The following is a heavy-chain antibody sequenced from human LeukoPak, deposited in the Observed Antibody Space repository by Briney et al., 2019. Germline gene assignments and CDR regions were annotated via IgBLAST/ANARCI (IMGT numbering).Heavy chain of an antibody. CDR2: IYSGGST. CDR1: GFTVSSNY. CDR3: TTAVTPRMLVDY. D-gene: IGHD4-23*01. J-gene: IGHJ4*02. V-gene: IGHV3-53*01. Sequence: GGSLRLSCAASGFTVSSNYMSWVRQAPGKGLEWVSVIYSGGSTYYADSVKGRFTISRDNSKNTLYLQMNSLRAEDTAVYYCTTAVTPRMLVDYWGQGTLVTVSS.